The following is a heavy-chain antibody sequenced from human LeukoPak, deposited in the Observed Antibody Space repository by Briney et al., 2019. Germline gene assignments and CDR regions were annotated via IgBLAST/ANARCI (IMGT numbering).Heavy chain of an antibody. Sequence: PSETLSLTCAVYGGSFSGYYWSWIRQPPGKGLEWIGEINHSGSTNYNPSLKSRVTISVDTSKNQFSLKLSSVTAADTAVYYCARRMYYYGSGYRYYFDYWGQGTLVTVSS. J-gene: IGHJ4*02. D-gene: IGHD3-10*01. CDR2: INHSGST. CDR3: ARRMYYYGSGYRYYFDY. CDR1: GGSFSGYY. V-gene: IGHV4-34*01.